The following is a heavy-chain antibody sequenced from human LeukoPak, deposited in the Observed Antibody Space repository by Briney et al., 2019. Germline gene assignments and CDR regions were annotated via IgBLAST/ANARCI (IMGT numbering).Heavy chain of an antibody. CDR3: ARQTIHIAAFDY. J-gene: IGHJ4*02. V-gene: IGHV4-34*01. Sequence: KASETLSLTCAVYGGSFSGYYWSWIRQPPGKGLEWIGEINHSGSTNYNPSLKSRVTISVDTSKNQFSLKLGSVTAADTAVYYCARQTIHIAAFDYWGQGTLVTVSS. CDR1: GGSFSGYY. D-gene: IGHD6-13*01. CDR2: INHSGST.